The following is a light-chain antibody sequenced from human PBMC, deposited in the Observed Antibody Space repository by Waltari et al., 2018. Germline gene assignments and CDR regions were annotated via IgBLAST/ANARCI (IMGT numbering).Light chain of an antibody. CDR1: DSNIASFG. V-gene: IGLV1-40*01. CDR3: QSYDNSLRGSVL. Sequence: QSVLTQAPSVPGAPGQRVTTPCPGGDSNIASFGVNRSQNLPGRVPKLLIYENTNRPSGVPDRVSGSRSGTSASLAIAGLQPEDEGDYYCQSYDNSLRGSVLFGGGTKLTVL. CDR2: ENT. J-gene: IGLJ3*02.